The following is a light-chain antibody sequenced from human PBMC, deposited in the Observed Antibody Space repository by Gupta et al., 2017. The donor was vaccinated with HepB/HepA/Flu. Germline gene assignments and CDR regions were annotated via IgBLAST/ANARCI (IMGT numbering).Light chain of an antibody. CDR2: DAS. J-gene: IGKJ4*01. V-gene: IGKV3-11*01. CDR3: QHRINWPLT. Sequence: EVVLTQSPATPSLSPGERATLSCRASQIIATYLAWYQQKPGQAPRLLIYDASNRAAGIPARFSGSGSGTDFTLTISSLEPEDFGVYYCQHRINWPLTFGGGTKVEIK. CDR1: QIIATY.